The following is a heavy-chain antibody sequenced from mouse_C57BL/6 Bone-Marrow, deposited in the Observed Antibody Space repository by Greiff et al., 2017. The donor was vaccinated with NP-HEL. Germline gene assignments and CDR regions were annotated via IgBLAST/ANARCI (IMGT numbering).Heavy chain of an antibody. CDR2: ILPSIGRT. CDR1: DSEVFPIAY. V-gene: IGHV15-2*01. D-gene: IGHD1-1*01. CDR3: ARPAVFYGSSYWYFDV. Sequence: QVQLQQSGSELRSPGSSVKLSCKDFDSEVFPIAYMSWVRQKPGHGFEWIGGILPSIGRTIYGEKFEDKATLDADTLSNTAYLELNSLTSEDSAIYYCARPAVFYGSSYWYFDVWGTGTTVTVSS. J-gene: IGHJ1*03.